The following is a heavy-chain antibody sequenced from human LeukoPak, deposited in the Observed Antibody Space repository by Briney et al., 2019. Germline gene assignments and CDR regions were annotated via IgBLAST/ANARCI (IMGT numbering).Heavy chain of an antibody. V-gene: IGHV1-46*03. CDR3: ARNQEGATIDY. CDR2: INPSGGST. Sequence: ASVKVSCKASGYIFTCYYMHWVRQAPGQGLEWMGMINPSGGSTTYAQKFQGRVTLTRDTSTSTVYMELSSLRSEDTAVYYCARNQEGATIDYWGQGTLVTVSS. D-gene: IGHD1-26*01. CDR1: GYIFTCYY. J-gene: IGHJ4*02.